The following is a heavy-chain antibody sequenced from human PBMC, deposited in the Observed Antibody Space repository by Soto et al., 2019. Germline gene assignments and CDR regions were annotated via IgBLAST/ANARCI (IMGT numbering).Heavy chain of an antibody. J-gene: IGHJ3*02. CDR1: GGSISSSSYY. V-gene: IGHV4-39*02. D-gene: IGHD2-2*01. CDR2: IYYSGST. CDR3: AREDIVVVPAAPRRDAFDI. Sequence: SETLSLTCTVSGGSISSSSYYWGWIRQPPGKGLEWIGSIYYSGSTYYNPSLKSRVTISVDTSKNQFSLKLSSVTAADTAVYYCAREDIVVVPAAPRRDAFDIWGQGTMVTVSS.